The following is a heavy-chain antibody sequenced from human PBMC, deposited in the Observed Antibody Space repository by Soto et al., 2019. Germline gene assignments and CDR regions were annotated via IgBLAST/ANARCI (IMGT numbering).Heavy chain of an antibody. D-gene: IGHD6-13*01. CDR2: IYPGDSDT. V-gene: IGHV5-51*01. CDR1: GYSLTSYW. J-gene: IGHJ3*02. Sequence: PGESLKISCKGSGYSLTSYWIGWVRQMPGKGLEWMGIIYPGDSDTRYSPSFQGQVTISADKSISTAYLQWSSLKASDTAMYYCGSSAAGTFFPGFDAFDSWGQGTMVTVSS. CDR3: GSSAAGTFFPGFDAFDS.